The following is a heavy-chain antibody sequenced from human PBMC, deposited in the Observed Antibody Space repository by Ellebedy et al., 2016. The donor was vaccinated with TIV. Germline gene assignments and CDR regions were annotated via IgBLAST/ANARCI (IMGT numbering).Heavy chain of an antibody. CDR1: GLTFSTYW. CDR2: TKQDGSEK. Sequence: PGGSLRLSCAASGLTFSTYWLGCVRQAAGKGLEWVPNTKQDGSEKYYVDSVMGRFTISRDNAKNSLYLQMNSMRAEDTAVYYCARGGNSDLDYWGQGILVTVSS. D-gene: IGHD4-23*01. J-gene: IGHJ4*02. CDR3: ARGGNSDLDY. V-gene: IGHV3-7*01.